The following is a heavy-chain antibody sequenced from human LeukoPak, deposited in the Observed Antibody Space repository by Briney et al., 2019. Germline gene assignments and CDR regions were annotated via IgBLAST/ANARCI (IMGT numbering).Heavy chain of an antibody. CDR2: IMSTFGPA. Sequence: GASVKVSCKASGGTFSSNAISWVRQAPGQVLEWMGGIMSTFGPAVYAVKFQGRVTITADESTSTAYMQMSSLTSEDTAVYYCAREDTDLVTDGFDVWGQGTVVTISS. V-gene: IGHV1-69*01. CDR3: AREDTDLVTDGFDV. CDR1: GGTFSSNA. D-gene: IGHD5-18*01. J-gene: IGHJ3*01.